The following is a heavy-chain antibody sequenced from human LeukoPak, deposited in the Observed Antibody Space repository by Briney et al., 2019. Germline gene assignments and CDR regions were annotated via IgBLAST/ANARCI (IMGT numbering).Heavy chain of an antibody. J-gene: IGHJ3*02. D-gene: IGHD3-22*01. CDR1: GGSISSYY. CDR3: AGYYDSSGYYPNAFDI. V-gene: IGHV4-59*01. CDR2: IYYSGST. Sequence: SETLSLTCTVSGGSISSYYWSWIRQPPGKGLEWIGYIYYSGSTNYNPSLKSRVTVSVDTSKNQFSLKLSSVTAADTAVYYCAGYYDSSGYYPNAFDIWGQGTMVTVSS.